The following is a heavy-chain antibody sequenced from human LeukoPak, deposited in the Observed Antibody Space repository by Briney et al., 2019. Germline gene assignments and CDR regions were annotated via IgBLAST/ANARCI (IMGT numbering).Heavy chain of an antibody. D-gene: IGHD6-19*01. CDR2: IYHSGIT. J-gene: IGHJ4*02. V-gene: IGHV4-59*01. CDR1: GGSISTYY. CDR3: ARDERSDTSGWHLDY. Sequence: PSETLSLTCSVSGGSISTYYWSWIRQPPGKGLEWIGFIYHSGITNYNPSLKSRVTISVDTSKNQFSLHLSSVTAADTAVYYCARDERSDTSGWHLDYWGQGTLVTVSS.